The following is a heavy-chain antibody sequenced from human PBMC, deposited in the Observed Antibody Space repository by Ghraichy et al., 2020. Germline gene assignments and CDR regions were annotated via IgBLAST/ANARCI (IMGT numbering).Heavy chain of an antibody. Sequence: ASVKVSCKASGYTFTSYGISWVRQAPGQGLEWMGWISAYNGNTNYAQKLQGRVTMTTDTSTSTAYMELRSLRSDDTAVYYCARECGSGSYCYYYYYYGMDVWGQGTTVTVSS. J-gene: IGHJ6*02. CDR1: GYTFTSYG. D-gene: IGHD3-10*01. CDR2: ISAYNGNT. V-gene: IGHV1-18*01. CDR3: ARECGSGSYCYYYYYYGMDV.